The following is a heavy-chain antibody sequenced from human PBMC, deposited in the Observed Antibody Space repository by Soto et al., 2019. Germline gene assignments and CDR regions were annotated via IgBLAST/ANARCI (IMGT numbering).Heavy chain of an antibody. CDR1: GFTFTAYS. CDR3: ATLTYCSSASCPNYYYVMDV. CDR2: IGSSSNYI. D-gene: IGHD2-2*01. V-gene: IGHV3-21*06. Sequence: GGSLRLSCAASGFTFTAYSLSWVRQAPGKGLEWVASIGSSSNYIYYADSVKGRFTISRDNAKNSLFLQMNSLRAEGTAVYYCATLTYCSSASCPNYYYVMDVWGQGTTVTVSS. J-gene: IGHJ6*02.